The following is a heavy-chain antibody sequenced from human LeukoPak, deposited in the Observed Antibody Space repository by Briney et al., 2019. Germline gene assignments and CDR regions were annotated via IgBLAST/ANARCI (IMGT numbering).Heavy chain of an antibody. CDR1: GFTFGSYA. J-gene: IGHJ4*02. Sequence: GGSLRLSCAASGFTFGSYAMTWVRQAPGKGLEWVSSISDSADTTYYADSVKGRFTISRDNSRNTLYLQMNSLRAEDTAVYYCAKDKSRGYLYGADWGQGTLVTVSS. V-gene: IGHV3-23*01. D-gene: IGHD5-18*01. CDR3: AKDKSRGYLYGAD. CDR2: ISDSADTT.